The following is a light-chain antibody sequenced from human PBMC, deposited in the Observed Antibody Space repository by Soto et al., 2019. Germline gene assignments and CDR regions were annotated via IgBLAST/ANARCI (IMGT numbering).Light chain of an antibody. CDR3: SSYTTSSTTV. Sequence: QSVLTQPASVSGSPGQSITISCTGTSSDVGSGYNYVSWYQQHPGKAPKLMIYEVTNRPSGVSNRFSGSKSGNTASLTISGLQAEDEADYYCSSYTTSSTTVFGGGT. CDR1: SSDVGSGYNY. V-gene: IGLV2-14*01. J-gene: IGLJ3*02. CDR2: EVT.